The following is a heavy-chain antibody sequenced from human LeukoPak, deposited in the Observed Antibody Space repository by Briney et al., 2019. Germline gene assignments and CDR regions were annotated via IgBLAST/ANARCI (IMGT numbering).Heavy chain of an antibody. CDR2: IYHSGST. CDR3: ARVSSSWYQDWYFDL. J-gene: IGHJ2*01. CDR1: GGSFSGYY. V-gene: IGHV4-34*01. D-gene: IGHD6-13*01. Sequence: PSETLSLTCAVYGGSFSGYYWSWIRQPPGKGLEWIGEIYHSGSTNYNPSLKSRVTISVDKSKNQFSLKLSSVTAADTAVYYCARVSSSWYQDWYFDLWGRGTLVTVSS.